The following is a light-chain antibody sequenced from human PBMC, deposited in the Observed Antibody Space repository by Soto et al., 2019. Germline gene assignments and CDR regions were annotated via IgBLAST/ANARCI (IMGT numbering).Light chain of an antibody. V-gene: IGLV2-14*03. CDR1: SSDVGGYNF. CDR3: SSYTTTTSLVV. Sequence: QSALTQPASVSGSPGQSITISCSGTSSDVGGYNFVSWYQVHPGKAPRLILYDVSSRPSGVSYRVSGSKSANTASLNISRLQAGDEADYYCSSYTTTTSLVVFGGGTKLTVL. J-gene: IGLJ2*01. CDR2: DVS.